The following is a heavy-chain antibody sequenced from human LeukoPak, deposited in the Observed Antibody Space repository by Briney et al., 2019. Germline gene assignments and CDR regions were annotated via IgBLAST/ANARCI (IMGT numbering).Heavy chain of an antibody. CDR1: GGSISSSSYY. CDR3: ARAERYYFDY. V-gene: IGHV4-39*07. CDR2: IYYSGNT. Sequence: SETLSLTCTVSGGSISSSSYYWGWIRQPPGKGLEWIGGIYYSGNTYYNPSLKSRVTISVDTSKNQFSLKLSSVTAADTAVYFCARAERYYFDYWGQGTLVTVSS. J-gene: IGHJ4*02.